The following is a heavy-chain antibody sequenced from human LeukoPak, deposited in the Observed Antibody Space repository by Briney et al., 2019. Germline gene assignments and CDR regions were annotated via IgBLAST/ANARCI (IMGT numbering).Heavy chain of an antibody. CDR1: GFTFSTYA. V-gene: IGHV3-23*01. J-gene: IGHJ4*02. CDR3: AKGYCGSTNCYGDY. CDR2: ISGSDGST. Sequence: GGSLRLSCAASGFTFSTYAMSWVRQARGKGLEWVSGISGSDGSTYYADSVKGRFTISRDNSKNTLYLQMNSPRAEDTAVYYCAKGYCGSTNCYGDYWGQGTLVTVSS. D-gene: IGHD2-2*01.